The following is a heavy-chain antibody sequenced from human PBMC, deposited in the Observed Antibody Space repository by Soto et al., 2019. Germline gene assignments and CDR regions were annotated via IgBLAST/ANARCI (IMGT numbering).Heavy chain of an antibody. J-gene: IGHJ4*02. CDR3: ARDWTSSHFDC. CDR2: TYYRSKWYN. V-gene: IGHV6-1*01. CDR1: GDSVSSNSAA. Sequence: PSQPLSLTCVLSGDSVSSNSAAWTWIRQSPSRGLEWLGRTYYRSKWYNDYGVSVKSRITIEPDTSKNQFSLQLNSVTPEDTAVYYCARDWTSSHFDCWGQGTLVTVSS. D-gene: IGHD2-2*01.